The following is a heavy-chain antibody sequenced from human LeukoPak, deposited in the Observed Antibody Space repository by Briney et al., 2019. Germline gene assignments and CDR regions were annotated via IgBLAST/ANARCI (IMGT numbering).Heavy chain of an antibody. Sequence: GGSLRLSCAASGFSFSSYNMNWVRQTPGKGLEWVSSITSSSTYTFYADSVKGRFTISRDNAKNSLYLQMNSLRAEDTAVYYCARARVIGAGTFGYWGQGTLVTVSS. V-gene: IGHV3-21*01. CDR1: GFSFSSYN. D-gene: IGHD6-13*01. CDR3: ARARVIGAGTFGY. J-gene: IGHJ4*02. CDR2: ITSSSTYT.